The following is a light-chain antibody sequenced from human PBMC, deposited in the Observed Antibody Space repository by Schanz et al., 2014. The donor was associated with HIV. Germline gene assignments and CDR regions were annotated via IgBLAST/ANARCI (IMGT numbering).Light chain of an antibody. J-gene: IGLJ1*01. Sequence: QSALAQPASMSASPGQSVTISCVGSSTDIGDDNYVSWYQHHPGTSPKLLIYDVTVRPSGVSDRFAGSKSGNTASLTISGLQPEDEADYYCGALSTSDAPVFGTGTKLTVL. CDR1: STDIGDDNY. CDR2: DVT. CDR3: GALSTSDAPV. V-gene: IGLV2-14*03.